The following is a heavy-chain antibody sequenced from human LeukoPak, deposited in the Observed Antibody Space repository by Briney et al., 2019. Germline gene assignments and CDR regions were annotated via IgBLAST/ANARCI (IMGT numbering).Heavy chain of an antibody. CDR3: ARHLHYYGSGNSNWFDP. CDR1: GGSISNSAYQ. V-gene: IGHV4-39*01. CDR2: VYNNGII. Sequence: PSETLSLTCTVSGGSISNSAYQWGWIRQPPGKGLEWIGFVYNNGIIYSGPCLKSRVAISADTSKNQFSLNLSSVTAADTGIYYCARHLHYYGSGNSNWFDPWGQGVLVSVSS. J-gene: IGHJ5*02. D-gene: IGHD3-10*01.